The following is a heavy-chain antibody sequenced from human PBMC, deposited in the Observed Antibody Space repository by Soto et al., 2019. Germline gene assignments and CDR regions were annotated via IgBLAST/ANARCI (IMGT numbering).Heavy chain of an antibody. CDR1: GGSFSGYY. CDR2: INHSGST. Sequence: QVQLQQWGAGLLKPSETLSLTCAVYGGSFSGYYWTWIRQPTGTGLEWIGEINHSGSTNSNPSLKSLVTISVDTSKNQFSLKLTSVTAADTAVYYCARDKITGLFDYWGQGTLVTVSS. V-gene: IGHV4-34*01. D-gene: IGHD2-8*02. CDR3: ARDKITGLFDY. J-gene: IGHJ4*02.